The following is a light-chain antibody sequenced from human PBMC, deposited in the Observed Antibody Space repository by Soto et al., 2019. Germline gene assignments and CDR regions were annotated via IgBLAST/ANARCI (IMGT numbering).Light chain of an antibody. CDR1: GSDVGGYDY. CDR2: EVT. Sequence: QSVLTQRPSVSGSPGQSITISCTGTGSDVGGYDYVSWYQHHPGKAPKLMIYEVTNRPSGVSNRFSRSKSGNPASLTISGLLPEDEADHYSSSYARSSTYVFGTGTKVTVL. J-gene: IGLJ1*01. CDR3: SSYARSSTYV. V-gene: IGLV2-14*01.